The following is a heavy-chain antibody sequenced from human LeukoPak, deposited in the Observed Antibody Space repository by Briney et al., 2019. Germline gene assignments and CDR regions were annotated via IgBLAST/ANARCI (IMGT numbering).Heavy chain of an antibody. D-gene: IGHD2-15*01. CDR2: ISGSGGST. V-gene: IGHV3-23*01. Sequence: PGGSLRLSCAASGFTFSSYAMSWVRQAPGKGLEWVSAISGSGGSTYYADSVKGRFTISRDNSKNTLYLQMNSLRAEDTAVYYCATTLGVEVYYYYGMDVWGQGTTVTVSS. CDR1: GFTFSSYA. CDR3: ATTLGVEVYYYYGMDV. J-gene: IGHJ6*02.